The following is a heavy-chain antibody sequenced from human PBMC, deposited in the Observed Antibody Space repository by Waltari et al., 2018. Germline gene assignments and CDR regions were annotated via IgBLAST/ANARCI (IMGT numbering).Heavy chain of an antibody. V-gene: IGHV1-69-2*01. CDR1: GYTFTDYY. Sequence: ASGYTFTDYYMHWVQQAPGKGLEWMGRVDPEDGETIYAEKFQGRVTITADTSTDTAYMELSSLRSEDTAMYYCATYYGSGSSDYWGQGTLVTVSS. J-gene: IGHJ4*02. CDR3: ATYYGSGSSDY. D-gene: IGHD3-10*01. CDR2: VDPEDGET.